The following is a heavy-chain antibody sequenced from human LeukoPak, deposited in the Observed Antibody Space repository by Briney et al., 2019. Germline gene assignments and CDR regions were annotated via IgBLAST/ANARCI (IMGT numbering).Heavy chain of an antibody. CDR2: IYTGDSDT. Sequence: GESPQISCRAAGSPFTNYWIGWVRQMPGKGLEGMGIIYTGDSDTRYSPSFQGQVTLSADKSIRTAYLQWSSLKASDTAMYYCAASTYGSGAYVGFDSWGQGTLVTVSS. D-gene: IGHD3-10*01. V-gene: IGHV5-51*01. CDR3: AASTYGSGAYVGFDS. J-gene: IGHJ4*02. CDR1: GSPFTNYW.